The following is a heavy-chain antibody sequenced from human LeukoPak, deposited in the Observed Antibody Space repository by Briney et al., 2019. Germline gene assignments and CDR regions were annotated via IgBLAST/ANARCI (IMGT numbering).Heavy chain of an antibody. CDR1: GFTFSSYW. Sequence: GGSLRLSCAASGFTFSSYWMSWVRQAPGKGLEWVANMRQDGGERYYLDSVEGRFTISRDNAKNSLYLQMNNLRAEDTAVYYCTRDSPPYGNHVDYWGQGTLVTVSS. J-gene: IGHJ4*02. V-gene: IGHV3-7*01. CDR2: MRQDGGER. D-gene: IGHD1-14*01. CDR3: TRDSPPYGNHVDY.